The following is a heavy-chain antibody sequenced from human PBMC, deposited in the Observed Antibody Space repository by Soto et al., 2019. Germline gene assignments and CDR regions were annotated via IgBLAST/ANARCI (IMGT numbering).Heavy chain of an antibody. Sequence: ASVKVSCKASGYTFTSYGISWVRQAPGQGLEWMGWISAYNGNTNYAQKLQGRVTMTTDTSTSTAYMELRSLRSDDTAVCYCARDAYYDILTGYYEYWGQGTLVTVSS. D-gene: IGHD3-9*01. J-gene: IGHJ4*02. CDR2: ISAYNGNT. V-gene: IGHV1-18*04. CDR1: GYTFTSYG. CDR3: ARDAYYDILTGYYEY.